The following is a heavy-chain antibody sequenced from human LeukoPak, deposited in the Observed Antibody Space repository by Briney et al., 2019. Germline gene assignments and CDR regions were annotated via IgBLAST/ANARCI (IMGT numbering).Heavy chain of an antibody. CDR3: ARGRGALDY. J-gene: IGHJ4*02. V-gene: IGHV3-7*01. CDR2: IKQDGSEK. CDR1: GFTFTNYW. Sequence: GGSLRLSCAASGFTFTNYWMSWVRQAPGKGLEWVANIKQDGSEKYYVDSVKGRFTISRDNAKNSLYLQMNSLRAEDTAVYYCARGRGALDYWGQGTLVTISS. D-gene: IGHD4/OR15-4a*01.